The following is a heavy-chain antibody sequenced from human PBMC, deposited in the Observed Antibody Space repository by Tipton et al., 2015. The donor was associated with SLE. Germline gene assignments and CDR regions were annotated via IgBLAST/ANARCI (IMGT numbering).Heavy chain of an antibody. Sequence: TLSLTCTVSGGSISSSSYYWSWIRQPAGKGLEWIGRIYTSGSTNYNPSLKSRVTMSVDTSKNQFSLKLSSVTAADTAVYYCARADPGVRGAFDIWGQGTMVTVSS. CDR3: ARADPGVRGAFDI. J-gene: IGHJ3*02. D-gene: IGHD3-10*01. CDR2: IYTSGST. CDR1: GGSISSSSYY. V-gene: IGHV4-61*02.